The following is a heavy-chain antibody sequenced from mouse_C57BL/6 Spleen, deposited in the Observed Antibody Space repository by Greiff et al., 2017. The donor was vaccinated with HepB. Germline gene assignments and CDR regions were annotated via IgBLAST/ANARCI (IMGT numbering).Heavy chain of an antibody. CDR2: IDPSDSYT. V-gene: IGHV1-50*01. CDR1: GYTFTSYW. Sequence: QVQLKQPGAELVKPGASVKLSCKASGYTFTSYWMQWVKQRPGQGLEWIGEIDPSDSYTNYNQKFKGKATLTVDTSSSTAYMQLSSLTSEDSAVYYCARNYGSSYEAMDYWGQGTSVTVSS. D-gene: IGHD1-1*01. CDR3: ARNYGSSYEAMDY. J-gene: IGHJ4*01.